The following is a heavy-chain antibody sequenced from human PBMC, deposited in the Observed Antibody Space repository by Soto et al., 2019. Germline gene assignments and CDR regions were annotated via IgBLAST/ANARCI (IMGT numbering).Heavy chain of an antibody. J-gene: IGHJ4*02. CDR3: ARHRGPAPVY. CDR1: GGSISGYY. CDR2: LFYGGTT. V-gene: IGHV4-39*01. D-gene: IGHD3-10*01. Sequence: QVQLQESGPGLVKPSETLSLTCTVSGGSISGYYWSWIRQPQGKGLEWFGSLFYGGTTDYNPALKSRLTMSLDTSKNHFSLKLRSVTAADTAVYYCARHRGPAPVYWGQGTLVTASS.